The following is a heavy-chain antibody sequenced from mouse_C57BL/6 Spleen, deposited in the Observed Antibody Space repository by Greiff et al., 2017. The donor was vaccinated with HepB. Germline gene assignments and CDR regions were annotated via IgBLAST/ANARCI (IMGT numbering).Heavy chain of an antibody. Sequence: QVQLQQSGAELVMPGASVKLSCKASGYTFTSYWMHWVKQRPGQGLEWIGEIDPSDSYTNYNQKFKGKSTLTVDESSSTAYMQLSSLTSEDSAVYYCASGDYDEPYAMDYWGQGTSVTVSS. J-gene: IGHJ4*01. V-gene: IGHV1-69*01. CDR3: ASGDYDEPYAMDY. CDR2: IDPSDSYT. CDR1: GYTFTSYW. D-gene: IGHD2-4*01.